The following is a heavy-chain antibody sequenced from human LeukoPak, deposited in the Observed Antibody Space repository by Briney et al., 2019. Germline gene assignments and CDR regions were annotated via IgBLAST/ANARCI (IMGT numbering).Heavy chain of an antibody. Sequence: GASLKISCKGSGYSFTSYWIGWVRPMPGKGLEWMGIIYPGDSDTRYSPSFQGQVTISADKSISTAYLQWSSLKASDTAMYYCARLNIVVVPAARANYYYYYMDVWGKGTTVTVSS. CDR2: IYPGDSDT. D-gene: IGHD2-2*01. CDR3: ARLNIVVVPAARANYYYYYMDV. J-gene: IGHJ6*03. V-gene: IGHV5-51*01. CDR1: GYSFTSYW.